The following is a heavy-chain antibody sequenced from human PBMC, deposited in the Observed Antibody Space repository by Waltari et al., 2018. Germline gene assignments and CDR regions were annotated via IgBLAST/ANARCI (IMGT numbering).Heavy chain of an antibody. J-gene: IGHJ6*03. D-gene: IGHD3-3*01. CDR3: AKDSSPFLEHRVYYYYYMDV. Sequence: EVQLLESGGGLVQPGGSLSLACAASAFTFGNYAMRWVGQAPGRGLEWVSVFYSCCTTYYSDPVKVRFTFSRDNSKNTLYLQMNSLRAEDTAVYYCAKDSSPFLEHRVYYYYYMDVWGKGTTVTVSS. V-gene: IGHV3-23*03. CDR1: AFTFGNYA. CDR2: FYSCCTT.